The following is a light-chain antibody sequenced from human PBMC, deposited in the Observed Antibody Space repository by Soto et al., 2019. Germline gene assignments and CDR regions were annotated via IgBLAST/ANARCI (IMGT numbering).Light chain of an antibody. CDR2: DNT. Sequence: QSVLTQPPSVSGAPGHRITISCTGGSSNIGAGYDVHWYQQLPGTAPKLLIYDNTNRPSGVPDRFSGSKSGTSASLAITGLQAEDEADYYCQSYDSSLSGSYVFGTGTKVTVL. J-gene: IGLJ1*01. CDR3: QSYDSSLSGSYV. V-gene: IGLV1-40*01. CDR1: SSNIGAGYD.